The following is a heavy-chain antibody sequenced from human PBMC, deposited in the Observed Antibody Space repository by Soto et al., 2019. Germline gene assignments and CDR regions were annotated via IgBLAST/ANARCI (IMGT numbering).Heavy chain of an antibody. Sequence: QVQLVQSGAEVKKPGSSVKVSCRASGGHFDRFALSWLRQAHRQGLEWMGGIIPFLSATTYAQKFQGRVTITADESASTLYLELRSLTSDDTAVYYCARGEDDYGDFGSMDVWGQGTSVTVSS. CDR1: GGHFDRFA. CDR3: ARGEDDYGDFGSMDV. D-gene: IGHD4-17*01. V-gene: IGHV1-69*01. CDR2: IIPFLSAT. J-gene: IGHJ6*02.